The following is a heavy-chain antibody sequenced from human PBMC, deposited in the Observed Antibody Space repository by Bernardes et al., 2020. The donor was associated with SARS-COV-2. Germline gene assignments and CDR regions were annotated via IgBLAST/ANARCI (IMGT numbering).Heavy chain of an antibody. J-gene: IGHJ4*02. CDR2: FDPEDGET. V-gene: IGHV1-24*01. Sequence: AAVKVSCKVSGYTLTALSMHWVRQAPGKGLEWMGGFDPEDGETIYAQKFQGRVTMTEDTSTDTAYMELSSLRSEDTAVYYCATDPAIIAEMRFDYWGQGTLVTGSS. CDR1: GYTLTALS. D-gene: IGHD6-13*01. CDR3: ATDPAIIAEMRFDY.